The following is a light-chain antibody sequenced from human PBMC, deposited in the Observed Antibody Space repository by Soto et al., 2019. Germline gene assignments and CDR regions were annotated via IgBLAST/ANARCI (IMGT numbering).Light chain of an antibody. V-gene: IGLV2-14*01. CDR2: EVS. J-gene: IGLJ1*01. CDR1: GSDIGGYRY. CDR3: SSYSSSNIYL. Sequence: QSALTQPASVSGSPGHSITISCTGTGSDIGGYRYVAWYQQRPGKAPKLVIQEVSNRPSGISDRFSGSKSGNTASLTISGLQADDEADYYCSSYSSSNIYLFGTGTKVTV.